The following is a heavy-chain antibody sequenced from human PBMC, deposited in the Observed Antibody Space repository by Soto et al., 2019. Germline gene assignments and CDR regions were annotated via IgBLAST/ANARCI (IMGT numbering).Heavy chain of an antibody. CDR1: GFTFSNAW. CDR3: IADVPESVGYPVDY. Sequence: EVQLVESGGGLEKPGGSLRLSCGASGFTFSNAWMSWVRQAPGKGLEWVARIKSEVGTTDYAAPVKGRFTISRDDSKSTLFLQMNSLKIEDTAVYYCIADVPESVGYPVDYWGRGTLVTVSP. J-gene: IGHJ4*02. CDR2: IKSEVGTT. V-gene: IGHV3-15*01. D-gene: IGHD5-12*01.